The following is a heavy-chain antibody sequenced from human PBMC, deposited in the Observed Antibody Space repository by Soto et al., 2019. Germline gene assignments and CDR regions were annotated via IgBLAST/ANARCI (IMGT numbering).Heavy chain of an antibody. J-gene: IGHJ4*02. CDR3: ALRAEPYMVTYFDY. CDR2: VYHSGFT. V-gene: IGHV4-4*02. CDR1: VVSISITDW. D-gene: IGHD3-10*01. Sequence: AETLSITCAFSVVSISITDWWSWVRQPPGKRLEWIGDVYHSGFTTYNPSLRSRVTISVDKSKNHFSLRLSSVTAADTAVYYCALRAEPYMVTYFDYWGQGAMVTVSS.